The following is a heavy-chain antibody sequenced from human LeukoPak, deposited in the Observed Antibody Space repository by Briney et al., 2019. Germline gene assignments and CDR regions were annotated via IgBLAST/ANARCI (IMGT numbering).Heavy chain of an antibody. V-gene: IGHV3-23*01. CDR3: AKIKWPHFDY. CDR1: GFTFSSYA. J-gene: IGHJ4*02. D-gene: IGHD5-12*01. CDR2: ISGSSGNT. Sequence: PGGSLRLSCAPSGFTFSSYAMTWVRQAPGKGLEWVSGISGSSGNTYYADSVKGRFTISRYNSKNTLYLQMSSLRADDTAVYYCAKIKWPHFDYWGQGTLVTVSS.